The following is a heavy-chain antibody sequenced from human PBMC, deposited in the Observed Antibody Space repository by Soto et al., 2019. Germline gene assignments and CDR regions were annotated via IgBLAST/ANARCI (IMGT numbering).Heavy chain of an antibody. CDR1: GYTFAGYY. CDR3: ARALGGSTGSSYFDS. D-gene: IGHD6-19*01. J-gene: IGHJ4*02. Sequence: ASVKVSCKASGYTFAGYYMHWVRQAPGQGLEWMGWINPNSGGTNYAQKFQGWVTMTRDTSISTAYMGLSRLRSDDTAVYYCARALGGSTGSSYFDSWGQRTLLTVSS. V-gene: IGHV1-2*04. CDR2: INPNSGGT.